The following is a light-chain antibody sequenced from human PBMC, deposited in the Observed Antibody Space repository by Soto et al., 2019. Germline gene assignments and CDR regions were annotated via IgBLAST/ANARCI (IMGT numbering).Light chain of an antibody. CDR2: AAS. CDR3: QKYDT. CDR1: QTINSRD. J-gene: IGKJ2*01. Sequence: EIELTQSPGTLSLSPGERATLSCRASQTINSRDLAWYQQRPGPAPRLLLYAASSSATGFTDRVTGSGSGIDITLTISGLEANYFALYSCQKYDTFGQGTKLEIK. V-gene: IGKV3-20*01.